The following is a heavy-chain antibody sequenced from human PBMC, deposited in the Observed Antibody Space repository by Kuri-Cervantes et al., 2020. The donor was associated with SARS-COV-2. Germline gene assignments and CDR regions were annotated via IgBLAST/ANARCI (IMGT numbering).Heavy chain of an antibody. CDR1: GGTFSSYA. V-gene: IGHV1-8*02. Sequence: ASVKVSCKASGGTFSSYAINWVRQATGQGLEWMGWMNPNSGNTGYAQKFQGRVTMTRNTSISTAYMELSRLRSDDTAVYYCARVPTTVRSFDIWGQGTMVTVSS. D-gene: IGHD4-17*01. CDR3: ARVPTTVRSFDI. J-gene: IGHJ3*02. CDR2: MNPNSGNT.